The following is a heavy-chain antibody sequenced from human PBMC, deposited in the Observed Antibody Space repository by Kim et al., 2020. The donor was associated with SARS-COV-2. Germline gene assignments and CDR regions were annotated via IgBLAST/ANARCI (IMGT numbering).Heavy chain of an antibody. J-gene: IGHJ4*02. Sequence: TYYNPALTSRVTIAVDKSKNPFSLKLSSVTAADTAVYYCAVGRWLQFWDYWGQGTLVTVSS. CDR2: T. CDR3: AVGRWLQFWDY. V-gene: IGHV4-30-2*04. D-gene: IGHD5-12*01.